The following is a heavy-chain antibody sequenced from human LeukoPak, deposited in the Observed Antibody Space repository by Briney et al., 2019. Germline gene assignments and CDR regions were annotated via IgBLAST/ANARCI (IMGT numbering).Heavy chain of an antibody. D-gene: IGHD3-22*01. CDR1: GGSISSSNW. CDR2: IYHSGST. J-gene: IGHJ4*02. Sequence: PSGTLSLTCAVSGGSISSSNWWSWVRQPPGKGLEWIGEIYHSGSTNYNPSLKSRVTMSVDTSKNQFSLKLSSVTAADTAVYYCARHTYYYDSSGPYFDYWGQGTLVTVSS. V-gene: IGHV4-4*02. CDR3: ARHTYYYDSSGPYFDY.